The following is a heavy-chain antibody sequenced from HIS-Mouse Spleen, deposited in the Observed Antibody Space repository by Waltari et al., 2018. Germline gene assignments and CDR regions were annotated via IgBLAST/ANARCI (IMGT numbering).Heavy chain of an antibody. D-gene: IGHD6-6*01. CDR1: GGSISRSSYY. V-gene: IGHV4-39*07. CDR2: IYSSGST. CDR3: ASRYSSSSQFGY. Sequence: QLQLQESGPGLVKPSETLSLTCTVSGGSISRSSYYWGWIRQPPGKGLEWIGSIYSSGSTYYHPALERRVTISVDTSKNQCSLKLSSVTAADTAVYYCASRYSSSSQFGYWGQGTLVTVSS. J-gene: IGHJ4*02.